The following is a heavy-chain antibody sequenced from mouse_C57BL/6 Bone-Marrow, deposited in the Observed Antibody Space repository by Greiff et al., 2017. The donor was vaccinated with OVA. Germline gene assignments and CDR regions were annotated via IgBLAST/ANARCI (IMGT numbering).Heavy chain of an antibody. Sequence: EVKLVESGPELVKPGASVKIPCKASGYTFTDYNMDWVKQSHGKSLEWIGDINPNNGGTIYNQKFKGKATLTVDKSSSTAYMELRSLTSEDTAVYYCARKEGLRRTYYAMDYWGQGTSVTVSS. CDR1: GYTFTDYN. J-gene: IGHJ4*01. V-gene: IGHV1-18*01. D-gene: IGHD2-2*01. CDR3: ARKEGLRRTYYAMDY. CDR2: INPNNGGT.